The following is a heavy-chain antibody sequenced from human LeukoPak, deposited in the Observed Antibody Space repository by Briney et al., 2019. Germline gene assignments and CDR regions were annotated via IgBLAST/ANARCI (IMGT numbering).Heavy chain of an antibody. D-gene: IGHD5-18*01. CDR2: ISTNGGST. Sequence: GGSLRLSCAASGFTFSSYAMHWVRKAPGKGLEYVSGISTNGGSTYYADSVKGRFTISRDNSKNTLFLQMGSLRAEDMAVYYCARSSGYSYGCHYWGQGTLVTVSS. V-gene: IGHV3-64*02. J-gene: IGHJ4*02. CDR1: GFTFSSYA. CDR3: ARSSGYSYGCHY.